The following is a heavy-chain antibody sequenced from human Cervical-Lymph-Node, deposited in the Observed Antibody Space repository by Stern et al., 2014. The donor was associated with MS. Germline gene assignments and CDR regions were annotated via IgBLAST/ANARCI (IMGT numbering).Heavy chain of an antibody. CDR3: ARDKEGWYYFDY. CDR2: IYYSGST. V-gene: IGHV4-59*01. D-gene: IGHD2-8*01. CDR1: GGSISSYY. Sequence: QLQLQESGPGLVKPSETLSLTCTVSGGSISSYYWSWIRQPPGKGLEWIGYIYYSGSTNYNPSLKSRVTISVDTSKNQFSLKLSSVTAADTAVYYCARDKEGWYYFDYWGQGTLVTVSS. J-gene: IGHJ4*02.